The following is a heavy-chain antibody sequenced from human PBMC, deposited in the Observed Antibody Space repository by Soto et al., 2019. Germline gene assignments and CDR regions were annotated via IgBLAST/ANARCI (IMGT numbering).Heavy chain of an antibody. CDR1: GYTCTSYG. CDR3: ARNSPYYFVPGTAAPFAY. V-gene: IGHV1-18*01. Sequence: QVQLVQSGAEVKKPGASVKVSCKASGYTCTSYGISWVRQAPGQGLEWMGWISAYNGNTNYAQKLQGRVTMTTDQPTSTAYMERRSLRSEDPALYYWARNSPYYFVPGTAAPFAYWGREPWSPSPQ. D-gene: IGHD3-10*02. J-gene: IGHJ4*02. CDR2: ISAYNGNT.